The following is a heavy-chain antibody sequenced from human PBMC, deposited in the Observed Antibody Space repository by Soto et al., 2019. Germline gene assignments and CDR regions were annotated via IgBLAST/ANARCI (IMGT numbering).Heavy chain of an antibody. V-gene: IGHV4-34*01. D-gene: IGHD2-15*01. CDR3: TTSGRRWPDSFDV. CDR1: GGSFNSYY. Sequence: PSETLSLTXAVYGGSFNSYYWNWVRQPPGKGLEWIGEVTPSGRSNYNPSLKSRVTISKDMSKNQFSVEVTSVTAADTAIYYCTTSGRRWPDSFDVWGQGAMVTVSS. CDR2: VTPSGRS. J-gene: IGHJ3*01.